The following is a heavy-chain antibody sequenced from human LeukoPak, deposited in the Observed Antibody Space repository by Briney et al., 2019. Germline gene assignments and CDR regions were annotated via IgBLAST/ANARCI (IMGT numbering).Heavy chain of an antibody. CDR1: GFTFSSYW. CDR3: AKSVPAIRGEIDY. J-gene: IGHJ4*02. Sequence: GGSLRLSCAASGFTFSSYWMNWVRQAPGKGLEWVAFIRYDGDNEQYADSVKGRFTISRDNSKNTLYLQMNRLRTEDTAIYYCAKSVPAIRGEIDYWGQGTLVTVSS. CDR2: IRYDGDNE. V-gene: IGHV3-30*02. D-gene: IGHD3-10*01.